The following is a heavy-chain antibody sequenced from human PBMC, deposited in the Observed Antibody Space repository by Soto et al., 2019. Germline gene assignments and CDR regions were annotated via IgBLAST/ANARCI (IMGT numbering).Heavy chain of an antibody. CDR1: GGTFSSYA. D-gene: IGHD6-13*01. CDR3: ARDRSWYAHNTVEGGLFDY. J-gene: IGHJ4*02. CDR2: IIPIFGTA. Sequence: SVKVSCKASGGTFSSYAISWVRQAPGQGLEWMGGIIPIFGTANYAQKFQGRVTITADKSTSTAYMELSSLRSEDTAVYYCARDRSWYAHNTVEGGLFDYWGQGTLVTVSS. V-gene: IGHV1-69*06.